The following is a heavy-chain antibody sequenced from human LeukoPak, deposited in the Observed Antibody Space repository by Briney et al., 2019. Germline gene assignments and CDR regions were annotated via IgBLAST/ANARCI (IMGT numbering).Heavy chain of an antibody. V-gene: IGHV1-2*02. D-gene: IGHD3-10*01. CDR3: ARVFYGSGSYYEGYIDY. CDR1: GYTFTGYY. J-gene: IGHJ4*02. CDR2: INPNSGGT. Sequence: GASVKVSCKASGYTFTGYYMHWVRQAPGQGLEWMGWINPNSGGTNYAQKFQGRVTMTRDTSISTAYMELSRLRSDDTAVYYCARVFYGSGSYYEGYIDYWGQGTLVTVSS.